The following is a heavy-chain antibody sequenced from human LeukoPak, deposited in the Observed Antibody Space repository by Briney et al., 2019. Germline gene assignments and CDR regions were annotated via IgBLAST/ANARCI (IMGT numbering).Heavy chain of an antibody. V-gene: IGHV1-46*01. Sequence: ASVKVSCKAFGYTFTSNYMHWVRRAPGQGPEWMGVISPSGGSTTYAQKFQGRVTLTRDMSTSTDYLELSSLRSDDTAVYYCARGYSSGWPSDYWGQGTLVTVSS. CDR2: ISPSGGST. CDR3: ARGYSSGWPSDY. J-gene: IGHJ4*02. D-gene: IGHD6-19*01. CDR1: GYTFTSNY.